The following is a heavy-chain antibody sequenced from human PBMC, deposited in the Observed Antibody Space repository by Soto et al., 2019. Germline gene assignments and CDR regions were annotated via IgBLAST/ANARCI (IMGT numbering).Heavy chain of an antibody. V-gene: IGHV3-53*01. J-gene: IGHJ6*02. D-gene: IGHD3-22*01. CDR1: GFTVSSNY. Sequence: PGGSLRLSCAASGFTVSSNYMSWVRQAPGKGLEWVSVIYSGGSTYYADSVKGRFTISRDNSKNTLYLQMNSLRAEDTAVYYCARDYYDSSGYYSNYYYGMDVWGQGTTVTVSS. CDR3: ARDYYDSSGYYSNYYYGMDV. CDR2: IYSGGST.